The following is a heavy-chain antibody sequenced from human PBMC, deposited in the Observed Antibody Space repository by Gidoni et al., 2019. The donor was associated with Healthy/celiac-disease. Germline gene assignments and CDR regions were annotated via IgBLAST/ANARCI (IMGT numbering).Heavy chain of an antibody. CDR3: AKDRGYCSSTSCSDYYYYGMDV. J-gene: IGHJ6*02. D-gene: IGHD2-2*01. V-gene: IGHV3-30*18. CDR2: ISYDGSNK. Sequence: GLEWVAVISYDGSNKYYADSVKGRFTISRDNSKNTLYLQMNSLRAEDTAVYYCAKDRGYCSSTSCSDYYYYGMDVWGQGTTVTVSS.